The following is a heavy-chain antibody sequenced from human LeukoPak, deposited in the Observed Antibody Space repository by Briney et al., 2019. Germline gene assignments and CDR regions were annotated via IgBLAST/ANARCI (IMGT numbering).Heavy chain of an antibody. Sequence: ASVKVSCKASGGTFSSYAISWVRQAPGQGLEWMGRIIPIFGTANYAQKFQGRVTITADESTSTAYMELSSLRSEDTAVYYCARDRLLLSGYFDYWGQGTLVTVSS. V-gene: IGHV1-69*15. CDR3: ARDRLLLSGYFDY. CDR2: IIPIFGTA. J-gene: IGHJ4*02. CDR1: GGTFSSYA. D-gene: IGHD2-15*01.